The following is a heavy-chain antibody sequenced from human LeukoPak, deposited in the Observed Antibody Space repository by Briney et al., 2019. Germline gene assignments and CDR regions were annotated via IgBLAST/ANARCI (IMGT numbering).Heavy chain of an antibody. CDR1: GFTFSSYG. D-gene: IGHD6-13*01. CDR3: ARPSGQQLGWFDY. CDR2: IRYDGSNK. J-gene: IGHJ4*02. Sequence: PGGSLRLSCGASGFTFSSYGMHWVRQAPGKGLEWVAFIRYDGSNKYYADSVKGRFTISRDNSKNTLYLQMNSLRAEDTAVYYCARPSGQQLGWFDYWGQGTLVTVSS. V-gene: IGHV3-30*02.